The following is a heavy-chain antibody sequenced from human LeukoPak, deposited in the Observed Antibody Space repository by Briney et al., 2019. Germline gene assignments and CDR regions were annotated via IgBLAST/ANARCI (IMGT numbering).Heavy chain of an antibody. CDR3: ARDVSGRDDF. J-gene: IGHJ4*02. Sequence: GGSLRLSCAASGFTFTNYWMHWVRQAPGKGLVWVSRITNDGSSTTYADSVKGRFTISRDNAKNTLFLQMNSLRVEDTAVYYCARDVSGRDDFWGQGTLVTVSS. V-gene: IGHV3-74*01. D-gene: IGHD6-25*01. CDR2: ITNDGSST. CDR1: GFTFTNYW.